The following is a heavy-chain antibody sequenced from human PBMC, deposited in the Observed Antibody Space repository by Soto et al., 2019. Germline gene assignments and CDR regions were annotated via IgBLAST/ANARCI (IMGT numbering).Heavy chain of an antibody. J-gene: IGHJ6*02. D-gene: IGHD3-3*01. CDR2: ISYDGNNK. CDR3: ARDIYEFWSGYSYYYGMDV. V-gene: IGHV3-30-3*01. Sequence: PGGSLRLSCAASGFTYSTYTMHWVRQAPGKGLEWVAVISYDGNNKFYADSVKGRFTISRDNSKNTLYLQMNSLRAEDTAVYYCARDIYEFWSGYSYYYGMDVWGQGTTVTVSS. CDR1: GFTYSTYT.